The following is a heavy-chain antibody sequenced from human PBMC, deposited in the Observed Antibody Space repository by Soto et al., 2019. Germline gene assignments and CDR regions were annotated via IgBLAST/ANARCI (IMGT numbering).Heavy chain of an antibody. D-gene: IGHD6-19*01. Sequence: PSETLPLTCTVSGGSISSYYWSWIRQPPGKGLEWIGYIYYSGSTNYNPSLKSRVTISVDTSKNQFSLKLSSVTAADTAVYYCGRRYGWNFDYWGQGTLVTVSS. V-gene: IGHV4-59*08. J-gene: IGHJ4*02. CDR1: GGSISSYY. CDR2: IYYSGST. CDR3: GRRYGWNFDY.